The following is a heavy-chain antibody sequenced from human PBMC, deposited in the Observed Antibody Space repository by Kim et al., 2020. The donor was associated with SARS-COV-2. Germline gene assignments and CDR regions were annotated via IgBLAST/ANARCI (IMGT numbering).Heavy chain of an antibody. CDR2: INTNTGNP. Sequence: ASVKVSCKASGYTFTSYAMNWVRQAPGQGLEWMGWINTNTGNPTYAQGFTGRFVFSLDTSVSTAYLQISSLKAEDTAVYYCARDMITGFGELLNWFDPWGHGTLVTVSS. CDR1: GYTFTSYA. D-gene: IGHD3-10*01. CDR3: ARDMITGFGELLNWFDP. V-gene: IGHV7-4-1*02. J-gene: IGHJ5*02.